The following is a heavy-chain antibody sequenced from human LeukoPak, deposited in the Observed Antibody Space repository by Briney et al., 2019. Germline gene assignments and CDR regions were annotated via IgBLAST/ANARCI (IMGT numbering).Heavy chain of an antibody. CDR2: INPNSGGT. CDR1: GYTFTGYY. J-gene: IGHJ4*02. V-gene: IGHV1-2*02. Sequence: ASVKVSCKASGYTFTGYYMHWVRQASGQGLEWMGWINPNSGGTNYAQKFQGRVTMTRDTSISTAYMELSRLRSDDTAVYYCARGQYSFIAAAGSQAYDYWGQGTLVTVSS. D-gene: IGHD6-13*01. CDR3: ARGQYSFIAAAGSQAYDY.